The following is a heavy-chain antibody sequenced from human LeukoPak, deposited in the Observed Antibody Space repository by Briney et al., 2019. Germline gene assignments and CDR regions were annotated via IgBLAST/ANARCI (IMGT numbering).Heavy chain of an antibody. Sequence: GGSLRLSCEASGFTFSTYPMHWVRQAPGKGLEWVSGISYNSDTIAYADSVKGRFTISRDNAKNSLYLQMNSLRAEDTALYYCAKDYCGGDCYSGWYFDLWGRGTLVTVSS. CDR1: GFTFSTYP. CDR2: ISYNSDTI. J-gene: IGHJ2*01. D-gene: IGHD2-21*02. V-gene: IGHV3-9*01. CDR3: AKDYCGGDCYSGWYFDL.